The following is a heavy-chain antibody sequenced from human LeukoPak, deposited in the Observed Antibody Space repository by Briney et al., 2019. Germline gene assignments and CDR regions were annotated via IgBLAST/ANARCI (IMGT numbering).Heavy chain of an antibody. CDR1: GFPFTNHA. J-gene: IGHJ4*02. CDR3: AKDRTTLFY. V-gene: IGHV3-23*01. Sequence: GGSLRLSCTVSGFPFTNHAMSWVRQAPGKGLGWVSGISGSGGSTYYPDSVKGRFTISRDNSKNTLYLQMNSLRAEDTAVYYCAKDRTTLFYWGQGTLVTVSS. CDR2: ISGSGGST. D-gene: IGHD4-17*01.